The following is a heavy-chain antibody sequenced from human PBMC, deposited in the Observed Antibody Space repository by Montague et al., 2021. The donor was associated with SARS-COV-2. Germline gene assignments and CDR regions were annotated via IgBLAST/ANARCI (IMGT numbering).Heavy chain of an antibody. V-gene: IGHV5-10-1*01. J-gene: IGHJ4*02. CDR1: GYSFTTYW. CDR3: ATPDY. Sequence: QSGAEVKTPGESLRISCKGSGYSFTTYWINWVRQMPGKGLEWMGKIDPSDSNTNYSPSFQDHVTISVDRSISTAYLQWRSLKASDTAMYYCATPDYWGQGTLVTVSS. CDR2: IDPSDSNT.